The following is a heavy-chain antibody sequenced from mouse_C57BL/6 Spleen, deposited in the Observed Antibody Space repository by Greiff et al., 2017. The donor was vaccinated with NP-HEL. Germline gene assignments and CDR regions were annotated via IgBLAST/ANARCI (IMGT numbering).Heavy chain of an antibody. Sequence: QVQLQQSGPELVKPGASVKISCKASGYTFTSYYIHWVKQRHGQGLEWIGWIYPGSGNTTYNEKFKGKATLPADPSSSTAYMQLSRLTSEDSAVYYCARGKGQLSDFDYWGQGTTLTVSS. CDR3: ARGKGQLSDFDY. J-gene: IGHJ2*01. V-gene: IGHV1-66*01. CDR1: GYTFTSYY. CDR2: IYPGSGNT. D-gene: IGHD3-2*02.